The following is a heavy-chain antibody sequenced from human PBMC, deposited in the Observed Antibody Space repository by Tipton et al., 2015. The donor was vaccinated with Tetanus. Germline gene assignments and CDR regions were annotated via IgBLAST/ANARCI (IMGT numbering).Heavy chain of an antibody. CDR3: ARHSAMPAAIVYYAMDV. CDR1: GGSISSSSYY. CDR2: IHYSGRT. V-gene: IGHV4-61*05. Sequence: TLSLTYTVSGGSISSSSYYWSWVRQPPGKGLEWIAYIHYSGRTNYNPSLKSRVTISLATSENQFSLTLSSVTAADTAVYYCARHSAMPAAIVYYAMDVWGQGTTVTVSS. D-gene: IGHD2-2*02. J-gene: IGHJ6*02.